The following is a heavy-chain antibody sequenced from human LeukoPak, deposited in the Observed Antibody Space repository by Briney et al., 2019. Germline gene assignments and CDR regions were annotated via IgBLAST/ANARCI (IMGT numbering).Heavy chain of an antibody. CDR3: ARGRIGVATIRFFDY. Sequence: SQTLSLTCTVSGGSISSGGYSWSWIRQHPGKGLEWIGYIYYSGSTYYNPSLKSRVTISVDTSKNQFSLKLSSVTAADTAVYYCARGRIGVATIRFFDYWGQGTLVTVSS. CDR2: IYYSGST. V-gene: IGHV4-31*03. CDR1: GGSISSGGYS. J-gene: IGHJ4*02. D-gene: IGHD5-12*01.